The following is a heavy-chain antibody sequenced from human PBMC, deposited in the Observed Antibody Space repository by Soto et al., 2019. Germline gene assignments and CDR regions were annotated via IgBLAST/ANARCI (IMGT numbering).Heavy chain of an antibody. Sequence: SDTLSLTCTVSGGSISSGGYYWTCIRQHPGKGLEWIGYIYYSGSTYYNPSLKSRITISVDTSKNQFSLKLSAVTAADTAVYYCARNQSSGWHNWFDPWGQGTLVTVSS. CDR1: GGSISSGGYY. D-gene: IGHD6-19*01. V-gene: IGHV4-31*03. CDR2: IYYSGST. CDR3: ARNQSSGWHNWFDP. J-gene: IGHJ5*02.